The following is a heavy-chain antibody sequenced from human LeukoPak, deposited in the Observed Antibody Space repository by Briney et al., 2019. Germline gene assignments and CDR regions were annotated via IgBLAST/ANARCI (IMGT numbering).Heavy chain of an antibody. CDR2: ISSSGDTT. CDR3: VKGAESYCDSRSDY. CDR1: GFTFSSFA. V-gene: IGHV3-64D*09. J-gene: IGHJ4*02. Sequence: PGGSLGLSCSASGFTFSSFAMHWVRQAPGKGLEYVSAISSSGDTTYYADSMKGRITISRDNSKNTLYLQMSSLRTEDTAVYFCVKGAESYCDSRSDYWGQGTLVTVSS. D-gene: IGHD3-22*01.